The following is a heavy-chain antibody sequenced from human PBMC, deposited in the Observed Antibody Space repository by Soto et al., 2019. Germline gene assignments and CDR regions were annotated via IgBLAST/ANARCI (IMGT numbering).Heavy chain of an antibody. D-gene: IGHD6-6*01. CDR3: AKHIAARRGPYYYYGMDV. CDR2: ISGSGGST. J-gene: IGHJ6*02. V-gene: IGHV3-23*01. CDR1: GFTFSSYA. Sequence: GGSLRLSCAASGFTFSSYAMSWVRQAPGKGLEWVSAISGSGGSTYYADSVKGRFTISRDNSKNTLYPQMNSLRAEDTAVYYCAKHIAARRGPYYYYGMDVWGQGTTVTVSS.